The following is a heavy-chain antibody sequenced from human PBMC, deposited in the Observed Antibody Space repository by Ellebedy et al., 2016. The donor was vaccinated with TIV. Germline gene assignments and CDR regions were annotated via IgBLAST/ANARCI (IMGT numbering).Heavy chain of an antibody. CDR2: IYSGGST. CDR3: ARGSTGYYTLGY. V-gene: IGHV3-53*01. J-gene: IGHJ4*02. CDR1: GFTVSSNY. D-gene: IGHD3/OR15-3a*01. Sequence: GESLKISCAASGFTVSSNYMSWVRQAPGKGLEWVSVIYSGGSTYYADSVKGRFTISRDNSKNTLYLQMNSLRAEDTAVYYCARGSTGYYTLGYWGQGTLVTVSS.